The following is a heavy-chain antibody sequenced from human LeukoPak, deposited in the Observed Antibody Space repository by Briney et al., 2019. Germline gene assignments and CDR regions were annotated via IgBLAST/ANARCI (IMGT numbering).Heavy chain of an antibody. CDR1: GGSISSYY. CDR2: IYYSGST. CDR3: ARVDGDSSGWYDY. V-gene: IGHV4-59*01. Sequence: SETLSLTCTVSGGSISSYYWSWIRQPPGKGLEWIGYIYYSGSTNYNPSLKSRVTISVDTSKNQFSLKLSSVTAADTAVYYCARVDGDSSGWYDYWGQGTLVTVSS. D-gene: IGHD6-19*01. J-gene: IGHJ4*02.